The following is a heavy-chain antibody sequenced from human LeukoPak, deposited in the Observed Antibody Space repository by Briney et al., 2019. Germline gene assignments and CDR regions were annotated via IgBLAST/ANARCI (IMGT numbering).Heavy chain of an antibody. CDR3: ARLLPYCSSTSCYYDYYYGMDV. CDR2: IYPGDSDT. CDR1: GYSFTSYW. V-gene: IGHV5-51*01. Sequence: GESLKISCKGSGYSFTSYWIGWVRQMPGKGLEWMGIIYPGDSDTRYSPSFQGQVPISADKSISTAYLQWSSLKASDTAMYYCARLLPYCSSTSCYYDYYYGMDVWGQGTTVTVSS. J-gene: IGHJ6*02. D-gene: IGHD2-2*01.